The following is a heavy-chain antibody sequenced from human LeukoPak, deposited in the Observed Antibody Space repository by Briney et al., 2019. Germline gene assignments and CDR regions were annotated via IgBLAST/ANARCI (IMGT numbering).Heavy chain of an antibody. CDR2: IDLSDSYT. Sequence: GGSLRLSCPDSGYSFTSYWISWVRQLPGKGLEWMGRIDLSDSYTYYSPSFQGHVTISVDKSITTAYLQWSSLKASDTAMYYCARRYDSGSSIDQWGQGTLVTVSS. CDR3: ARRYDSGSSIDQ. D-gene: IGHD3-10*01. CDR1: GYSFTSYW. J-gene: IGHJ4*02. V-gene: IGHV5-10-1*01.